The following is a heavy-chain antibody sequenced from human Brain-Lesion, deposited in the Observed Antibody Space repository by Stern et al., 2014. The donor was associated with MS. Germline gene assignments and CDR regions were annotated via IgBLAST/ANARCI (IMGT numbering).Heavy chain of an antibody. CDR2: IYSSGST. CDR3: ARTGDDFGDYSLSY. V-gene: IGHV4-39*02. Sequence: QVQLVQSGPGLVKPSETLSLTCTVSGGSINTNNYYWGWIRQPPGKGLELIGNIYSSGSTFYSPSPKSRVTMSLNNSKHHVFLKRGSVTAADTAVYYCARTGDDFGDYSLSYWGQGTLVTVSS. D-gene: IGHD4-17*01. J-gene: IGHJ4*02. CDR1: GGSINTNNYY.